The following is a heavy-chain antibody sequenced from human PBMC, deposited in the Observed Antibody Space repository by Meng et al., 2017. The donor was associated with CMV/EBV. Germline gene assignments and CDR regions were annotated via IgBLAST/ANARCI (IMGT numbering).Heavy chain of an antibody. J-gene: IGHJ5*02. CDR2: INPNSGGT. D-gene: IGHD3-16*01. Sequence: QVQLGQAGSKVKKPGALVEVSCNASGYTFTGYYRHWVRQATGQGLEWMGWINPNSGGTNYAQKFQGRVTMTRDTSISTAYMELSRLRSDDTAVYYCARVGGGNWFDPWGQGTLVTVSS. V-gene: IGHV1-2*02. CDR1: GYTFTGYY. CDR3: ARVGGGNWFDP.